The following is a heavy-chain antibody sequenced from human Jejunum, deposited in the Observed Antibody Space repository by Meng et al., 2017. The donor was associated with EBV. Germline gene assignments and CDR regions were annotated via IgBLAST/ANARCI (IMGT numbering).Heavy chain of an antibody. CDR2: ISHGGSNQ. J-gene: IGHJ4*02. Sequence: VQLVESGGGVAQPGRSLRLSCAASGFTFSREWVAVISHGGSNQYSADSVKGRFTISRYSSKNMLSLQMNSLRAEDTAVYYCAKGRGLLEYYFDYWGQGTLVTVSS. V-gene: IGHV3-30-3*01. D-gene: IGHD3-3*01. CDR1: GFTFSR. CDR3: AKGRGLLEYYFDY.